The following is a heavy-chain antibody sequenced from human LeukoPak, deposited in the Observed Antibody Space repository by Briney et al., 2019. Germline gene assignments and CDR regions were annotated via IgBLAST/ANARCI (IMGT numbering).Heavy chain of an antibody. CDR1: GYIFTDYY. Sequence: GASVTVSCKASGYIFTDYYIHWVRQVPGQGLEWMGWISPSSGDTKSAQKFQDRVTMTRDTSISTAYMEMSSLRSDDTGDTAVYYCTRVPMDYCTGDTCHSALFGSWGQGALVTVSS. CDR2: ISPSSGDT. J-gene: IGHJ5*01. CDR3: TRVPMDYCTGDTCHSALFGS. V-gene: IGHV1-2*02. D-gene: IGHD2-15*01.